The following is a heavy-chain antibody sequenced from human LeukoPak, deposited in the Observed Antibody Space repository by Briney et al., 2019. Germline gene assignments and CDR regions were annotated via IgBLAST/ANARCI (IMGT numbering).Heavy chain of an antibody. Sequence: SETLSLTCTVSGGSISSYYWSWIRQPAGKGLEWIGRIYTSGSTNYNPSLKSRVTISVDTSKNQFSLKLSSVTAADTAVYYCARHIRYYYDSSGSYYFDYWGQGTLVTVSS. V-gene: IGHV4-4*07. D-gene: IGHD3-22*01. CDR3: ARHIRYYYDSSGSYYFDY. CDR1: GGSISSYY. CDR2: IYTSGST. J-gene: IGHJ4*02.